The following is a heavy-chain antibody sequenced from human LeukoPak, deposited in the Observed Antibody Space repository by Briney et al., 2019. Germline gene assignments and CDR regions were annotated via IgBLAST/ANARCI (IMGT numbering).Heavy chain of an antibody. CDR1: GYTFTSYG. Sequence: ASVKVSCKASGYTFTSYGISWVRQAPGQGLEWMGWISAYNGNTSYAQKLQGRVTMTTDTSTSTAYMELRSLRSDDTAVYYCARDWDPRIAAAEGGGWFDPWGQGTLVTVSS. V-gene: IGHV1-18*01. CDR3: ARDWDPRIAAAEGGGWFDP. J-gene: IGHJ5*02. D-gene: IGHD6-13*01. CDR2: ISAYNGNT.